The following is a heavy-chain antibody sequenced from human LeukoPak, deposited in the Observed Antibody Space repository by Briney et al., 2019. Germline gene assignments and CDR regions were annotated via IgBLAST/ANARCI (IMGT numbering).Heavy chain of an antibody. D-gene: IGHD1-26*01. CDR1: GYTFTSYG. V-gene: IGHV1-18*01. CDR3: ARAGIVGATGPRDYYGMDV. J-gene: IGHJ6*02. CDR2: ISAYNGNT. Sequence: ASVKVSRKASGYTFTSYGISWVRQAPGQGLEWMGWISAYNGNTNYAQKLQGRVTMTTDTSTSTAYMELRSLRSDDTAVYYCARAGIVGATGPRDYYGMDVWGQGTTVTVSS.